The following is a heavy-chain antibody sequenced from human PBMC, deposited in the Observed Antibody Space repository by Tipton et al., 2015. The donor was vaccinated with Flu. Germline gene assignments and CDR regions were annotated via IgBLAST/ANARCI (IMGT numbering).Heavy chain of an antibody. V-gene: IGHV4-38-2*01. CDR1: GDSISSDFY. CDR2: VSRTGST. Sequence: TLSLTCAVSGDSISSDFYWAWIRQFPGKGLEWIGTVSRTGSTIYNPSLESRVTLSVDTSNNQFSLKLSSVTAADTAVYYCARHGPQGGDPNWFDPWGQGTLVTASS. J-gene: IGHJ5*02. D-gene: IGHD2-21*02. CDR3: ARHGPQGGDPNWFDP.